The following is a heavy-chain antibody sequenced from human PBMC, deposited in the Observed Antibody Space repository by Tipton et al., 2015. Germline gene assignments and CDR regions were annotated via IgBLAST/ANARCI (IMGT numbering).Heavy chain of an antibody. D-gene: IGHD3-9*01. J-gene: IGHJ4*02. V-gene: IGHV4-38-2*01. CDR2: ISHSGST. CDR3: ACHDYDLLTRDYQTVDS. CDR1: AYSISTDYY. Sequence: TLSLTCAVSAYSISTDYYWGWIRQPPGKGLEWIGTISHSGSTYYTPSLKSRVTISADTSKNQFSLRLSSVTAADTAVYYCACHDYDLLTRDYQTVDSWGQGTLVTVSS.